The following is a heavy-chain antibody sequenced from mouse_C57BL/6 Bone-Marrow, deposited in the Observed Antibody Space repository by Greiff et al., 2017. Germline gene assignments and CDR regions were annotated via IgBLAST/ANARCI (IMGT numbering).Heavy chain of an antibody. V-gene: IGHV14-3*01. CDR3: VRPIYYYGSSCAMDY. CDR1: GFNIKNTY. Sequence: SVAELVRPGASVKLSCTASGFNIKNTYMHWVKQRPEQGLEWIGRIDPANGNTKYAPKFQGKATITADTSSNTAYLQLSSLTSEDTAIYYCVRPIYYYGSSCAMDYWGQGTSVTVSS. J-gene: IGHJ4*01. CDR2: IDPANGNT. D-gene: IGHD1-1*01.